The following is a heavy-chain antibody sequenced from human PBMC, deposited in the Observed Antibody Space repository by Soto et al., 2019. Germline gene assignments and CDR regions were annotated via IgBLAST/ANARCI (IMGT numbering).Heavy chain of an antibody. V-gene: IGHV3-74*01. CDR1: GFAFRSYW. D-gene: IGHD3-16*02. CDR3: DSGVVGGVLVQ. CDR2: INTDETTT. Sequence: EVQLVESGGGLVQPGGSLRLSCAASGFAFRSYWMHWVRQVPGKGLVWVSRINTDETTTNYADSVKGRFTISRDNAENTLYLQMTSLRAADMAVYYCDSGVVGGVLVQWGQGTLVTVSS. J-gene: IGHJ4*02.